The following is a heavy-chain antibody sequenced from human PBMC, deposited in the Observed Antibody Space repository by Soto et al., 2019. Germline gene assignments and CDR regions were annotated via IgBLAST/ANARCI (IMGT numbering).Heavy chain of an antibody. CDR2: INPSGGST. CDR3: ARDLSGSSARWEWLGDTPRPYYGMDV. CDR1: GYTFTSYY. J-gene: IGHJ6*02. Sequence: QVQLVQSGAEVKKPGASVKVSCKASGYTFTSYYMHWVRQAPGQGLEWMGIINPSGGSTSYAQKFQGRGTMTRDKSASTVYMELSSLRSEDTAVYYCARDLSGSSARWEWLGDTPRPYYGMDVWGQGTTVTVSS. D-gene: IGHD3-3*01. V-gene: IGHV1-46*01.